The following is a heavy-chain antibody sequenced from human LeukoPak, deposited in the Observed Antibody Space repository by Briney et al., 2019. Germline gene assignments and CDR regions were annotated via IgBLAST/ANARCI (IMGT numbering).Heavy chain of an antibody. V-gene: IGHV4-59*01. CDR1: GGSISNYY. D-gene: IGHD6-13*01. Sequence: SETLSLTCTVSGGSISNYYWSWIRQPPGKGLEWVGYIYYSGTTKYNPSLKSRVTISLDTSKNQFSLELSSVTAADTAVYYCARAPYSSTWYLEYFDFWGEGTLVTVSS. J-gene: IGHJ4*02. CDR3: ARAPYSSTWYLEYFDF. CDR2: IYYSGTT.